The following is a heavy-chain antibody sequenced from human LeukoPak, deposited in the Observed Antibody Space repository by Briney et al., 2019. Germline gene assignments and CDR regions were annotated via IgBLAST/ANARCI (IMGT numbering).Heavy chain of an antibody. CDR3: AKAGTPFLEWLSNFDY. V-gene: IGHV3-30*18. D-gene: IGHD3-3*01. J-gene: IGHJ4*02. Sequence: GGSLRLSCAASGFTFSSYGMHWVRQAPGKGLEWVTLISYDGNSKYYADSVKGRFTISRNNSKNTLYLQMNSLRAEDTAVYYCAKAGTPFLEWLSNFDYWGQGTLVTVSS. CDR1: GFTFSSYG. CDR2: ISYDGNSK.